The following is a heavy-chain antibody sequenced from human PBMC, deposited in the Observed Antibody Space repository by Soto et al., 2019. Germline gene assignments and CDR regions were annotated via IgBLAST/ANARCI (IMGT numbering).Heavy chain of an antibody. J-gene: IGHJ1*01. V-gene: IGHV3-23*02. CDR2: ISGTTDRT. CDR3: EGSWT. Sequence: EVQVLESGGGLVQPGGSLRLSCAASGFTIRNYAMSWVRQAPGKALEWVAGISGTTDRTYYRDSVEGRFTIFKDTSKNTLYLEMNSLRAEDTALYRCEGSWTWGQGTLVTASS. D-gene: IGHD5-12*01. CDR1: GFTIRNYA.